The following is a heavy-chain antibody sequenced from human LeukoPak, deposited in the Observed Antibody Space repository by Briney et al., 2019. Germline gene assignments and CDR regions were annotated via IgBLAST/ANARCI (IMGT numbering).Heavy chain of an antibody. V-gene: IGHV3-64*01. CDR3: ARDLYSSSWYSLNYYYGMDV. D-gene: IGHD6-13*01. CDR1: GFTFSNAW. CDR2: ISSNGGSA. J-gene: IGHJ6*02. Sequence: GGSLRLSCAASGFTFSNAWMSWVRQAPGKGLEYVSAISSNGGSAYYANSVKGRFTISRDNSKNTLYLQMGSLRAEDMAVYYCARDLYSSSWYSLNYYYGMDVWGQGTTVTVSS.